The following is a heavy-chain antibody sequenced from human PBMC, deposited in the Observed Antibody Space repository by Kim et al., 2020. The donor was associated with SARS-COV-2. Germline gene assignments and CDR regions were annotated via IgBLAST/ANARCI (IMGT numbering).Heavy chain of an antibody. CDR1: GFSLSTSGVG. D-gene: IGHD6-13*01. Sequence: SGPTLVNPTQTLTLTCTFSGFSLSTSGVGVGWIRQLPGKALEWLALIYWDDDKRYSPSLKSRLTITKDTSKNQVVLTMTNMDPVDTATYYCAHSIAAAGTGEGYYYYYYGMDVWGQGTTVTVSS. CDR2: IYWDDDK. CDR3: AHSIAAAGTGEGYYYYYYGMDV. V-gene: IGHV2-5*02. J-gene: IGHJ6*02.